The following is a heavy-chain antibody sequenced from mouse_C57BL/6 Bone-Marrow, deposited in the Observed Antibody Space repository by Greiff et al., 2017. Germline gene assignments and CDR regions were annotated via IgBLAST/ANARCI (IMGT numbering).Heavy chain of an antibody. D-gene: IGHD1-1*01. V-gene: IGHV5-6*01. CDR2: ISSGGSYT. CDR1: GFTFSSYG. CDR3: ARRPERYGSSYGYWYFDV. Sequence: EVQVVESGGDLVKPGGSLKLSCAASGFTFSSYGMSWVRQTPDKRLEWVATISSGGSYTYYPDSVQGRFTISRDNAKDTLYLQMGSLKSEDTAMYYCARRPERYGSSYGYWYFDVWGTGTTVTVSS. J-gene: IGHJ1*03.